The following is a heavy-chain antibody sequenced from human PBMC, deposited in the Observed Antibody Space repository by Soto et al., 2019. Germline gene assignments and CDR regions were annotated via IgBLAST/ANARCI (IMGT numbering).Heavy chain of an antibody. D-gene: IGHD3-22*01. Sequence: GSLRLACAASGFSFSNAWMSWVRQAGGKGVEWVGSIKSKADGDTTDYAAPVKGRFTNSRDDSKNTLYLQMNSLKTEDTAVYYCTTGGYFDYWGQGTLVTVSS. CDR1: GFSFSNAW. CDR3: TTGGYFDY. V-gene: IGHV3-15*01. J-gene: IGHJ4*02. CDR2: IKSKADGDTT.